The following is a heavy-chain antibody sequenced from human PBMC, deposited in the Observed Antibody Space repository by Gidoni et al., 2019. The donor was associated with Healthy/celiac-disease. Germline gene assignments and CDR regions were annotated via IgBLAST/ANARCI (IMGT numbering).Heavy chain of an antibody. CDR1: GFTFSRSA. CDR3: AKDFWQQLMGTP. V-gene: IGHV3-23*01. Sequence: EVQLLESGGGLVQPGGSLSLSCPASGFTFSRSAMSWVRQAPGKGLEWVSAISGSGGSTYYADSVKGRFTISRDNSKNTLYLQMNSLRAEDTAVYYCAKDFWQQLMGTPWGQGTLVTVSS. J-gene: IGHJ5*02. D-gene: IGHD6-13*01. CDR2: ISGSGGST.